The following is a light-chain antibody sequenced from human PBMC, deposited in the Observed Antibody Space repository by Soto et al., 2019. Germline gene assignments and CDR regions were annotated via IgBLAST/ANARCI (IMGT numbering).Light chain of an antibody. Sequence: QTVVTQEPSLTVSPGGTVTLTCASSTGAVTSGYYPSWFQQKPGQAPRALIYSTNNKYSWTPARFSGSLLGGKGALTLSGVQPEDEADYYCLLYDGGAWVFGGGTKLTVL. J-gene: IGLJ3*02. CDR3: LLYDGGAWV. V-gene: IGLV7-43*01. CDR1: TGAVTSGYY. CDR2: STN.